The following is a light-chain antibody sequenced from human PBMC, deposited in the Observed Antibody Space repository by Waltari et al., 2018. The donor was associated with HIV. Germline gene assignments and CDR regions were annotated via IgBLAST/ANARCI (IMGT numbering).Light chain of an antibody. Sequence: QSALTQPRSVSRSPGQSVTISCTGTSRDVGGYDFVSWYPQHPGKAPKLLIYDVSKRPSGVPDRFSGSKSGNTASLTISGLQSEDEADYYCCSYAGSYTLVFGGGTKLTVL. CDR3: CSYAGSYTLV. J-gene: IGLJ2*01. V-gene: IGLV2-11*02. CDR2: DVS. CDR1: SRDVGGYDF.